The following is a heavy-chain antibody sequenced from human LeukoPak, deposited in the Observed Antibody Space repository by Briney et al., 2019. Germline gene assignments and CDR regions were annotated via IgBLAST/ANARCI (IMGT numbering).Heavy chain of an antibody. V-gene: IGHV3-7*01. D-gene: IGHD5-12*01. CDR1: GFTFSSYW. J-gene: IGHJ4*02. Sequence: PGGSLRLSCAASGFTFSSYWMRWVRQAPGKGLEWVANIKQDGSEKYYVDSVKGRFTISRDNAKNSLYLQMNSLRAEDTAVYYCARELDIVATIYFDYWGQGTLVTVSS. CDR2: IKQDGSEK. CDR3: ARELDIVATIYFDY.